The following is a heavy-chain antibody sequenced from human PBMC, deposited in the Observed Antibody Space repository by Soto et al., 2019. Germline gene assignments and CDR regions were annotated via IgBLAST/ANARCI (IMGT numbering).Heavy chain of an antibody. V-gene: IGHV4-34*01. Sequence: PSETLSLTCSIYSGSLSGYYWSWIRQPPGKGLEWIGEISQSGNTNYSPSLKSRVSISIDTSKKQFSLNLASVSAADTAVYYCARAPKVSGSSQLRPDFWGQGILVTVSS. CDR2: ISQSGNT. D-gene: IGHD6-6*01. CDR3: ARAPKVSGSSQLRPDF. J-gene: IGHJ4*02. CDR1: SGSLSGYY.